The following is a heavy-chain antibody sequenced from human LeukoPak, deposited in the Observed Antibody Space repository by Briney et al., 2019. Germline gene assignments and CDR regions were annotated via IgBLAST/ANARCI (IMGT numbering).Heavy chain of an antibody. V-gene: IGHV3-23*01. CDR2: INGRGDYT. D-gene: IGHD5-12*01. CDR1: GFTFSKSA. J-gene: IGHJ4*02. Sequence: PGGSLRLSCAASGFTFSKSAMTWVRQAPGTGLEWVSAINGRGDYTYYADSVKGRFTICRDNSRNMLYLQMSSLRAGDTAVYYCAKREAEESGPIDCWGRGTQVTVSS. CDR3: AKREAEESGPIDC.